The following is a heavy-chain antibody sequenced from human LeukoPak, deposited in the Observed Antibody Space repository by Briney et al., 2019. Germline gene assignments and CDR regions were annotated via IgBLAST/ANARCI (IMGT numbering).Heavy chain of an antibody. CDR2: IIPIFGTA. CDR3: ARDPYSGGYGAYYYYYMDL. J-gene: IGHJ6*03. D-gene: IGHD1-26*01. CDR1: GGTFSSYA. Sequence: ASVKVSCKASGGTFSSYAISWVRQAPGQGLEWMGGIIPIFGTANYAQKFQGRVTITADESTSTAYMELSSLRSEDTAVYYCARDPYSGGYGAYYYYYMDLWGKGTTVTIS. V-gene: IGHV1-69*01.